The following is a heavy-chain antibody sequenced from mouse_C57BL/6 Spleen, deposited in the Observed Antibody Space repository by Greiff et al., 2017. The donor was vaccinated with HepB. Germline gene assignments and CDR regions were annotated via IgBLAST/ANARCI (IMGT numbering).Heavy chain of an antibody. D-gene: IGHD2-4*01. V-gene: IGHV5-4*01. CDR3: ARDQDYGYYAMDY. J-gene: IGHJ4*01. CDR2: ISDGGSYT. CDR1: GFTFSSYA. Sequence: EVMLVESGGGLVKPGGSLKLSCAASGFTFSSYAMSWVRQTPEKRLEWVATISDGGSYTYYPDNVKGRFTISRDNAKNNLYLQMSHLKSEDTAMYYCARDQDYGYYAMDYWGQGTSVTVSS.